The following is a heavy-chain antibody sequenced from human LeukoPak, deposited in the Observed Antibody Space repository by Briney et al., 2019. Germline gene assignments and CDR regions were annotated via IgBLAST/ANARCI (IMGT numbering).Heavy chain of an antibody. J-gene: IGHJ4*02. CDR2: IYTSGST. D-gene: IGHD3-22*01. CDR3: ARSDSSGYSNFDY. Sequence: SETLSLTCTVSGGSISSGNYFWSWIRQPAGKGLEWIGRIYTSGSTNYNPSLKSRVTMSVDTSKNQFSLKLSSVTAADTAVYFCARSDSSGYSNFDYWGQGTLVTVSS. CDR1: GGSISSGNYF. V-gene: IGHV4-61*02.